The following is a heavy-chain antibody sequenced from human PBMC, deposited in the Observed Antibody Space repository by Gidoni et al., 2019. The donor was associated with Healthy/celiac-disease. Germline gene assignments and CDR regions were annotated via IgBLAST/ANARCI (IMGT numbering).Heavy chain of an antibody. CDR2: ISSSSSYI. CDR3: ARDPRGLVRVY. V-gene: IGHV3-21*01. D-gene: IGHD6-13*01. Sequence: EVQLVESGGGLVKPGGSLRLSCAASGFTFSSYSMTWVRQAPGKGLEWVSSISSSSSYIYYADSVKGRFTISRDNAKNSLYLQMNSLRAEDTAVYYCARDPRGLVRVYWGQGTLVTVSS. J-gene: IGHJ4*02. CDR1: GFTFSSYS.